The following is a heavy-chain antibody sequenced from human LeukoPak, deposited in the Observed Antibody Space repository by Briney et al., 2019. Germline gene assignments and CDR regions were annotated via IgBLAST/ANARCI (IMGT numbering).Heavy chain of an antibody. D-gene: IGHD3-16*01. V-gene: IGHV4-31*03. CDR1: GGSISSGGYY. Sequence: SETLSLTCTVSGGSISSGGYYWSWIRQHPGKGLEWIGYIYYSGSTYYNPSLKSRVSLSVDTSKNQFSLKLSSVSAADTAVFYCARVSAGSVILDPWGQGTLVTVSS. CDR3: ARVSAGSVILDP. CDR2: IYYSGST. J-gene: IGHJ5*02.